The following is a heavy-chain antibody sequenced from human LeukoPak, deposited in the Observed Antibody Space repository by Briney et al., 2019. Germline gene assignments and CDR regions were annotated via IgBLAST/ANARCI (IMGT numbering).Heavy chain of an antibody. CDR1: GGTFISYA. Sequence: GASVKVSCKASGGTFISYAISWVRQAPGQGLEWMGRIIPIFGTANYAQKFQGRVTITTDESTSTAYMELSSLRSEDTAVYYCASFGKRYCSSTSCLDYWGQGTLVTVSS. CDR3: ASFGKRYCSSTSCLDY. V-gene: IGHV1-69*05. J-gene: IGHJ4*02. CDR2: IIPIFGTA. D-gene: IGHD2-2*01.